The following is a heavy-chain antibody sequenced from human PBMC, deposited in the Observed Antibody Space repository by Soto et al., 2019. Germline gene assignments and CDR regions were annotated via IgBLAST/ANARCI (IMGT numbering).Heavy chain of an antibody. CDR1: GGSFSGYY. D-gene: IGHD5-18*01. CDR3: ARRRGYSYGKYYFDY. J-gene: IGHJ4*02. V-gene: IGHV4-34*01. CDR2: INHSGST. Sequence: PSETLSLTCAVYGGSFSGYYWSWIRQPPGKGLEWIGEINHSGSTNYNPSLKSRVTISVDTSKNQFSLKLSSVTAADTAVYYCARRRGYSYGKYYFDYWGQGTPVTVSS.